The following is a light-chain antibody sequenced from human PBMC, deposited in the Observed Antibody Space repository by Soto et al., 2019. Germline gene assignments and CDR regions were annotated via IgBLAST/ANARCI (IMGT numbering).Light chain of an antibody. CDR2: GAS. V-gene: IGKV1-17*03. J-gene: IGKJ5*01. CDR1: QGIHKY. Sequence: DIQMTQSPSAMSASVGDRVTITCRASQGIHKYLAWFQQKPGKVPKRLIYGASSSQSGVPSRFSGSGSGTEFTLTISSLQPEDFATYYCLQHNFYPPTFGQGTRLE. CDR3: LQHNFYPPT.